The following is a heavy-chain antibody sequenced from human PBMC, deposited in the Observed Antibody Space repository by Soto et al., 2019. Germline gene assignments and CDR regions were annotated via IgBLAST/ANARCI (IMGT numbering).Heavy chain of an antibody. CDR3: AKDDYGKDDGDSLEM. V-gene: IGHV1-18*01. CDR1: GYTFTSFG. J-gene: IGHJ3*02. D-gene: IGHD4-17*01. Sequence: QVQLVQSGAEVKKPGASVKVSCKASGYTFTSFGITWVRQAPGQGLEWMGWISVYNGKTSYAQKLQGRVTVTRDTSTNTAYMELRSLRSDDTAIYYCAKDDYGKDDGDSLEMWGQGTVVTVSS. CDR2: ISVYNGKT.